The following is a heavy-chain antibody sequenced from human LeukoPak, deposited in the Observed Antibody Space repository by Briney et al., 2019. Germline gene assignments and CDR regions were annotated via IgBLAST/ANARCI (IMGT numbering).Heavy chain of an antibody. CDR1: GYTFTGYY. D-gene: IGHD3-22*01. J-gene: IGHJ4*02. CDR2: INPNSGGT. CDR3: ARDLGYDNSKKDY. Sequence: ASVKVSCKASGYTFTGYYMHWVRQAPGQGLEWMGWINPNSGGTNYAQKFQGRVTMTRDTSISTAYMELSRLRSDDTAVYYCARDLGYDNSKKDYWGQGTLVTVSS. V-gene: IGHV1-2*02.